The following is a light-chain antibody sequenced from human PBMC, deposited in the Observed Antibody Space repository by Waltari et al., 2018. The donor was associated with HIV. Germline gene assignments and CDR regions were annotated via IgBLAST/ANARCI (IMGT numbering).Light chain of an antibody. V-gene: IGLV1-44*01. CDR2: SNN. CDR1: SSNIGSNA. CDR3: ASWDDSLNGYV. J-gene: IGLJ1*01. Sequence: QSVLTQPPSASGTPGQRVTISGSGSSSNIGSNAVNWYQPLPGTAPQLLIYSNNQRPSGVPDRFSGSKSGTSASLAISGLQSEDDADYYCASWDDSLNGYVFGTGTKVTVL.